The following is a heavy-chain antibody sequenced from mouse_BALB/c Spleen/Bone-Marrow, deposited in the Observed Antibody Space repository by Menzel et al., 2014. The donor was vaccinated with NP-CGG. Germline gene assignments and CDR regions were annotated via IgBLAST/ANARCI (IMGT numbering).Heavy chain of an antibody. Sequence: VQLQESGPQLVRPGASVKISCKASGYSFTSYWMHWVKQRPGQGLEWIGMFDPSDGETRLNQKFKDKATLTVDKSSSTANMQLSSPTSEDSAVYYCARDGITTAAYYYAMDYWGQGTSVTVSS. CDR2: FDPSDGET. CDR1: GYSFTSYW. CDR3: ARDGITTAAYYYAMDY. V-gene: IGHV1S126*01. J-gene: IGHJ4*01. D-gene: IGHD1-2*01.